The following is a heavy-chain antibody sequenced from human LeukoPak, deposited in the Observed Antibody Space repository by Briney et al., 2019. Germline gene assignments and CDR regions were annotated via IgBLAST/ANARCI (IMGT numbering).Heavy chain of an antibody. V-gene: IGHV4-4*09. CDR2: IYTSGST. CDR1: GGSISSYY. CDR3: AKSYSYGYGWFDP. J-gene: IGHJ5*02. D-gene: IGHD5-18*01. Sequence: SETLSLTCTVSGGSISSYYWSWIRQPPGKGLEWIGYIYTSGSTNYNPSLKSRVTISVDTSKNQFSLKLSSVTAADTAVYYCAKSYSYGYGWFDPWGQGTLVTVSS.